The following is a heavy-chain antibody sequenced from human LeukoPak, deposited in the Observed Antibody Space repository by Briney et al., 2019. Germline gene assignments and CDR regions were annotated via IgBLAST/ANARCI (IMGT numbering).Heavy chain of an antibody. J-gene: IGHJ5*02. CDR3: ARGSSNVAARNNWSDP. V-gene: IGHV3-21*01. CDR1: GFTFNGYD. Sequence: PGGSLRLSCAASGFTFNGYDMNWVRQAPGKGLEWVSSISGSSSYIYYADSMKGRFTISRDNGKNSLYLQMNSLRAEDTAVYFCARGSSNVAARNNWSDPWGQGTLVTVSS. CDR2: ISGSSSYI. D-gene: IGHD6-6*01.